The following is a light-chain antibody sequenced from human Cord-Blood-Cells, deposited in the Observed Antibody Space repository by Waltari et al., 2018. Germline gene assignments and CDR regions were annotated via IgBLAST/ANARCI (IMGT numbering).Light chain of an antibody. CDR1: SSDVGGYNY. J-gene: IGLJ1*01. CDR3: SSYTSSSTRV. CDR2: DVS. Sequence: QSALTQPASVSGSPGQSITISRTGTSSDVGGYNYASWYQQHPGKAPKLMIYDVSNRPSGVSNRFSGSKSGNTASLTISGLQAEDEADYYCSSYTSSSTRVFGTGTKVTVL. V-gene: IGLV2-14*03.